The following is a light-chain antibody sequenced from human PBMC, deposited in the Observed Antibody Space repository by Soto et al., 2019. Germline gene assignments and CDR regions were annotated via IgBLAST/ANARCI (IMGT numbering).Light chain of an antibody. J-gene: IGLJ1*01. CDR2: DVN. CDR1: SSDVGGYNY. Sequence: QSVLTQPRSVCGSPGQSVTISCTGTSSDVGGYNYVSWYQQHPGKAPKLMIYDVNKRPSGVPDRFSGSKSGNTASLTISGLQADDEADYYCCSYAGSYIFYVFGTGTKVTVL. CDR3: CSYAGSYIFYV. V-gene: IGLV2-11*01.